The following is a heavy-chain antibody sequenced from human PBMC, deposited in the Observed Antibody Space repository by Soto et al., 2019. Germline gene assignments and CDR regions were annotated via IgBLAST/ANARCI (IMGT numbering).Heavy chain of an antibody. D-gene: IGHD6-25*01. CDR3: AKSGAAAGTT. CDR2: VFYTGIT. Sequence: QVHLQESDPGLVKPAETLSLTCSVSGGSISSYYWSWIRQPPGKGLEWIGYVFYTGITKYNPSFKSRATISGDTSRNQFSLNLMSVTAADTAVYYCAKSGAAAGTTWGQGIRVNVSS. V-gene: IGHV4-59*01. J-gene: IGHJ4*02. CDR1: GGSISSYY.